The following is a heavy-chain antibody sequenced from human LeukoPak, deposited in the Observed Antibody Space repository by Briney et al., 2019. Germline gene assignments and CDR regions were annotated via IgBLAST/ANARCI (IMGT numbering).Heavy chain of an antibody. J-gene: IGHJ6*03. CDR3: ARGRSAVTTGAYYMDV. CDR2: IHYSGST. CDR1: GGSISSSSYY. D-gene: IGHD4-17*01. Sequence: SETLSLTCTVSGGSISSSSYYWGWIRQPPGKGLEWIGYIHYSGSTNYNPSLKSRVTISVDTSKNQFSLKLSSVTAADTAVYYCARGRSAVTTGAYYMDVWGKGTTVTVSS. V-gene: IGHV4-61*05.